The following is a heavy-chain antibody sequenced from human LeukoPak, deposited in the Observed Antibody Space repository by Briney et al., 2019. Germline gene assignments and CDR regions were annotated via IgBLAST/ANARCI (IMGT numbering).Heavy chain of an antibody. Sequence: PGGSLRLSREASGFTFGSHAMYWVRQAPGKGLEWVAGIFGSDGSPHYADPVKGRFTISRDNSRNTVYLQINSLRAEDTAVYYCGKTTVGYSSGQKPAWPVDYWGQGTLVTVSS. V-gene: IGHV3-23*01. D-gene: IGHD5-18*01. J-gene: IGHJ4*02. CDR1: GFTFGSHA. CDR2: IFGSDGSP. CDR3: GKTTVGYSSGQKPAWPVDY.